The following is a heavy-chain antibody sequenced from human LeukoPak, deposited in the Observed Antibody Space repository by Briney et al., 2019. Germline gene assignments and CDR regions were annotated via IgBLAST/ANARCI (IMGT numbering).Heavy chain of an antibody. J-gene: IGHJ3*02. CDR3: ARAQRPIVVVPAATHDAFDI. V-gene: IGHV1-2*02. CDR2: INPNSGGT. D-gene: IGHD2-2*01. Sequence: GASVKVSCKASGYTYTSYGISWVRQAPGQGLEWMGWINPNSGGTNYAQKFQGRVTMTRDTSISTAYMELSRLRSDDTAVYYCARAQRPIVVVPAATHDAFDIWGQGTMVTVSS. CDR1: GYTYTSYG.